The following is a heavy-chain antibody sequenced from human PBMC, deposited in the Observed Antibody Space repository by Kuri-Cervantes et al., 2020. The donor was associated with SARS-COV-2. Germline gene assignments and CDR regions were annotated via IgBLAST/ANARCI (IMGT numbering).Heavy chain of an antibody. D-gene: IGHD1-26*01. Sequence: ETLSLTCAASGFTFSRYSMHWVRQAPGKGLVWVSRIESDGSSTTYADSVKGRFTISRDNAKNTLYLQMNSLRAEDTAVYYCARSSGAFNCWGQGTLVTVSS. V-gene: IGHV3-74*01. CDR2: IESDGSST. CDR3: ARSSGAFNC. J-gene: IGHJ4*02. CDR1: GFTFSRYS.